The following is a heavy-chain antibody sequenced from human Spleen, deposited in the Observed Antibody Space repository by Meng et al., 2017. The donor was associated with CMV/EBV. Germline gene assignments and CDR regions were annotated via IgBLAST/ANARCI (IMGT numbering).Heavy chain of an antibody. V-gene: IGHV3-48*04. CDR1: GFTFSSYS. Sequence: GESLKISCAASGFTFSSYSMNWVRQAPGKGLEWVSYISSSSSIIYYADSVKGRFTISRDNAKNSLNLQMNSLRAEDTAVYYCTRDYYGGALDVWGQGTTVTVSS. CDR2: ISSSSSII. D-gene: IGHD3-16*01. J-gene: IGHJ6*02. CDR3: TRDYYGGALDV.